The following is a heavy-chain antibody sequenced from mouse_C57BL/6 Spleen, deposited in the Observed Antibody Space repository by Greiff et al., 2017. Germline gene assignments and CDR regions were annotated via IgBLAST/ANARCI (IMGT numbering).Heavy chain of an antibody. J-gene: IGHJ4*01. Sequence: DVMLVESGGGLVKPGGSLKLSCAASGFTFSSYAMSWVRQTPEKRLEWVATISDGGSYTYYPDNVKGRFTISRDNAKNNLYLQMSHLKSEDTAMYYCARENGNEDAMDYWGQGTSVTVSS. V-gene: IGHV5-4*01. CDR1: GFTFSSYA. D-gene: IGHD2-1*01. CDR2: ISDGGSYT. CDR3: ARENGNEDAMDY.